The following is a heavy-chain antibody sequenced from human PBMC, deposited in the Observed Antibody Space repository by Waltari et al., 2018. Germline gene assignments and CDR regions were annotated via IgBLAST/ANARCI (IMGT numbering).Heavy chain of an antibody. CDR3: ATAADIVATIGLKREYFQH. CDR2: VEPEDGET. J-gene: IGHJ1*01. D-gene: IGHD5-12*01. V-gene: IGHV1-69-2*01. CDR1: GYTFTDYY. Sequence: EVQLVQSGAEVKKPGATVKISCKVSGYTFTDYYMHWVQQAPGKGLEWMRLVEPEDGETIYAEKFKGRVTITADTSTDTAYMELSSLRSEDTAVYYCATAADIVATIGLKREYFQHWGQGTLVTVSS.